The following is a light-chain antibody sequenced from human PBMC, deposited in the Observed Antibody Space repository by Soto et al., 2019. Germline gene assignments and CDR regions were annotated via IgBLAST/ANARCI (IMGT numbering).Light chain of an antibody. J-gene: IGLJ1*01. CDR1: SEHTRYA. V-gene: IGLV4-69*01. CDR2: INSDGSH. Sequence: QSVLTQSPSASASLGASVKLTCTLGSEHTRYAIAWHQQQPDKGPRFLMRINSDGSHTKGDGIPDRFSGSSSGAERHLFISSLQSEDEADYFCQTWGVFGTGTKLPS. CDR3: QTWGV.